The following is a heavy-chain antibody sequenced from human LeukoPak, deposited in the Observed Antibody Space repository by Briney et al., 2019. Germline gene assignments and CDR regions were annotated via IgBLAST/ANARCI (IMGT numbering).Heavy chain of an antibody. D-gene: IGHD6-13*01. CDR2: IRYDGSNE. CDR3: VAYSSRWFPIDY. V-gene: IGHV3-30*02. CDR1: GFTFSSYG. J-gene: IGHJ4*02. Sequence: GGSLRLSCAASGFTFSSYGMHWVRQAPGKGLEWVAFIRYDGSNEYYADSVKGRFTISRDNSKNTLYLQMNSLRAEDTAVYYCVAYSSRWFPIDYWGQGTLVTVSS.